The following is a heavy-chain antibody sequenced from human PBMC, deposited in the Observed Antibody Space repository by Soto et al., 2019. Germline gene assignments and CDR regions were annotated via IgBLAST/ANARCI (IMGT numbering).Heavy chain of an antibody. CDR1: GYRFSDYW. CDR2: IDPGDSDT. Sequence: GESLKISCQGSGYRFSDYWIHWVRQVPGKGLEWMGKIDPGDSDTKYNPSFQGQVTISADKSITTTYLRWTSLKASDTAIYYCAASIFYYGMDVWGQGTTVTVSS. V-gene: IGHV5-51*01. J-gene: IGHJ6*02. CDR3: AASIFYYGMDV.